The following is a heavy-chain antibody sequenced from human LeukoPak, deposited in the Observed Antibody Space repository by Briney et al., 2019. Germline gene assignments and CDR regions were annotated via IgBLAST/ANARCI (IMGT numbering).Heavy chain of an antibody. CDR2: IWYDGSNK. J-gene: IGHJ3*02. D-gene: IGHD4-17*01. Sequence: PGRSLRLSCAASGFTFSSYGMHWVRQAPGKGLEWVAVIWYDGSNKYYADSVKGRFTISRDNSKNTLYLQMNSLRAEDTAVYYCASPSEDYGDYSDAFDIWGQGTMVTVSS. V-gene: IGHV3-33*01. CDR3: ASPSEDYGDYSDAFDI. CDR1: GFTFSSYG.